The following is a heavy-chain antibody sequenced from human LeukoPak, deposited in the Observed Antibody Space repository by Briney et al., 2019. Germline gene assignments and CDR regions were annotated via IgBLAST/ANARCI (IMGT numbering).Heavy chain of an antibody. V-gene: IGHV4-59*08. Sequence: SETLSLTCTVSGGSISSYYWSWIGQPPGKGLEWIGYIYYSGSTNYNPSLKSRVTISVDTSKNQFSLKLSSVTAADTAVYYCARESLLYSSSWGGWFDPWGQGTLVTVSS. D-gene: IGHD6-13*01. CDR3: ARESLLYSSSWGGWFDP. CDR1: GGSISSYY. J-gene: IGHJ5*02. CDR2: IYYSGST.